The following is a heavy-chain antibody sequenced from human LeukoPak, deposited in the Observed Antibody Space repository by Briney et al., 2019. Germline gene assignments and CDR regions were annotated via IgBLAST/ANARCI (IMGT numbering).Heavy chain of an antibody. CDR1: GFTFDDYA. CDR3: AKGFVVVTAIRKDAFDI. CDR2: ISWNSGSI. D-gene: IGHD2-21*02. J-gene: IGHJ3*02. V-gene: IGHV3-9*01. Sequence: GRSLRLSCAASGFTFDDYAMHWVRQAPGKGLEWVPGISWNSGSIGYADSVKGRFTISRDNAKNSLYLQMNSLRAEDTALYYCAKGFVVVTAIRKDAFDIWGQGTMVTVSS.